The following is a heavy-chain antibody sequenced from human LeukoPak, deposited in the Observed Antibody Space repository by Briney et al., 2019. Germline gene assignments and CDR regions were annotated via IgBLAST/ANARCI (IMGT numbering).Heavy chain of an antibody. CDR1: GYTFSDYA. D-gene: IGHD2-2*01. CDR3: ARGSTSDWPLDH. J-gene: IGHJ4*02. Sequence: TSVKVSCKASGYTFSDYAIHWVRQAPGQRLEWMGWIDAGNGNTRYSQKFQGRVTITRATSTSTAYIELRSLRSKDTAMYYCARGSTSDWPLDHWGQETLVTISS. V-gene: IGHV1-3*01. CDR2: IDAGNGNT.